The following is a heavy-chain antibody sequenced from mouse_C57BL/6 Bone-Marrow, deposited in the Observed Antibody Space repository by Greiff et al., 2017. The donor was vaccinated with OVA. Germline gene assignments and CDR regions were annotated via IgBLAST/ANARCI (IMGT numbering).Heavy chain of an antibody. CDR2: IDPNSGGT. J-gene: IGHJ1*03. CDR1: GYTFTSYW. CDR3: SRGPLYSFDV. Sequence: QVQLQQPGAELVKPGASVKLSCKASGYTFTSYWMHWVKQRPGRGLEWIGRIDPNSGGTKYNEKFKSKATLTVDKPSSTAYMHLSSLPSEDSAVYYCSRGPLYSFDVWGTGTTVTVSS. V-gene: IGHV1-72*01. D-gene: IGHD2-1*01.